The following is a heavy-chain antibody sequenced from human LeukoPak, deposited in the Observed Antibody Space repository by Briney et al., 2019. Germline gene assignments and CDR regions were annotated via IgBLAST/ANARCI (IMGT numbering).Heavy chain of an antibody. J-gene: IGHJ4*02. CDR2: IIPIFGTA. D-gene: IGHD3-10*01. Sequence: GASVKVSCKASGGTFSSYAISWVRQAPGQGLEWMGGIIPIFGTANYAQKFQGRVTITTDESTSTAYMELSSLRSEDAAVYYCARDYYGSGSYSSWGQGTLVTVSS. CDR3: ARDYYGSGSYSS. CDR1: GGTFSSYA. V-gene: IGHV1-69*05.